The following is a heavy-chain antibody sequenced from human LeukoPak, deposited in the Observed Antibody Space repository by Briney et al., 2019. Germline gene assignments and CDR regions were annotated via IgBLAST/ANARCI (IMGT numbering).Heavy chain of an antibody. J-gene: IGHJ4*02. CDR3: ARDGDYCTNGVCPFDY. Sequence: PGGSLRLSCAASGFTFSSYGMHWVRQAPGKGLEWVAVIWYDGSNKYYADSVRGRFTISRDNSKNTLYLQMNSLRAEDTAVYYCARDGDYCTNGVCPFDYWGQGTLVTVSS. CDR1: GFTFSSYG. V-gene: IGHV3-33*01. D-gene: IGHD2-8*01. CDR2: IWYDGSNK.